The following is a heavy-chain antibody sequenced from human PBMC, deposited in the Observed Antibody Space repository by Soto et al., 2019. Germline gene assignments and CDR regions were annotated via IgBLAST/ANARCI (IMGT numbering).Heavy chain of an antibody. V-gene: IGHV3-23*01. Sequence: EVQLLESGGGLVQAGGSLRLSCAASGFTFRNFAMSWVRQAPGKGLEWVSTISGSGGSTYSVDYVKGRFTISRDNSKNTLYLQMNSLRVDDTAVYYCANLGYCSGSNCPRPHWGQGTLVTVSS. CDR2: ISGSGGST. J-gene: IGHJ1*01. D-gene: IGHD2-15*01. CDR3: ANLGYCSGSNCPRPH. CDR1: GFTFRNFA.